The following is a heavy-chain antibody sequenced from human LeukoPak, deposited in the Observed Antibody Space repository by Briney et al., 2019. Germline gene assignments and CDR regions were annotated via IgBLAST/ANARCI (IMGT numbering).Heavy chain of an antibody. J-gene: IGHJ4*02. CDR1: GYTLTELS. CDR3: ATGKKQWLDRKWDF. CDR2: FDPEDGET. V-gene: IGHV1-24*01. Sequence: ASVKVPCKVSGYTLTELSMHWVRQAPGKGLEWMGGFDPEDGETIYAQKFQGRVTMTEDTSTDTAYMELSSLRSEDTAVYYCATGKKQWLDRKWDFWGQGTLVTVSS. D-gene: IGHD6-19*01.